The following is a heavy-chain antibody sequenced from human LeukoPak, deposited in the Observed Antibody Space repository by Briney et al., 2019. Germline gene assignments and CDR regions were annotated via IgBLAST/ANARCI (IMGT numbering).Heavy chain of an antibody. CDR3: AKDPIAVAGTGFDY. CDR1: GFTFSSCG. D-gene: IGHD6-19*01. V-gene: IGHV3-30*02. Sequence: GGSLRLSCAASGFTFSSCGMHWVRQAPGKGLEWVAFIRYDGSNKYYADSVKGRFTISRDNSKNTLYLQMNSLRAEDTAVYYCAKDPIAVAGTGFDYWGQGTLVTVSS. J-gene: IGHJ4*02. CDR2: IRYDGSNK.